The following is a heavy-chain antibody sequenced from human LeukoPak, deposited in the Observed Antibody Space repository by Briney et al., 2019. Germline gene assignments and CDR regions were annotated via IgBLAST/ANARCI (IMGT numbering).Heavy chain of an antibody. CDR2: ISAYNGNT. CDR3: ARGDSGYDYGFDN. Sequence: ASVKVSCKASGYTFTSYGISWVRQAPGQGLEWMGWISAYNGNTNYAQKLQGRVTMTTDESTSTGYMELRRLRSDDTAVYYCARGDSGYDYGFDNWGQGSLVTVSS. V-gene: IGHV1-18*01. D-gene: IGHD5-12*01. J-gene: IGHJ4*02. CDR1: GYTFTSYG.